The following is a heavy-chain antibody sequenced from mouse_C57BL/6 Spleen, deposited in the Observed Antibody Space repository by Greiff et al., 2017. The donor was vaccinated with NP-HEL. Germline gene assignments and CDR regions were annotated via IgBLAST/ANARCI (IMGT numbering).Heavy chain of an antibody. Sequence: VKLQESGAELVRPGASVKLSCKASGYTFTDYYINWVKQRPGQGLEWIARIYPGSGNTYYNEKFKGKATLTAEKSSSTAYMQLSSLTSEDSAVYFCARADLSIYVWGTGTTVTVSS. CDR1: GYTFTDYY. V-gene: IGHV1-76*01. D-gene: IGHD1-1*01. J-gene: IGHJ1*03. CDR3: ARADLSIYV. CDR2: IYPGSGNT.